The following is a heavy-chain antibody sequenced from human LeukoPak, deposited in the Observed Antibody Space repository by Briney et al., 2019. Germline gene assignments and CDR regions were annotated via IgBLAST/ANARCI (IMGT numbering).Heavy chain of an antibody. D-gene: IGHD2-8*02. CDR1: GFTRTNYY. V-gene: IGHV1-46*01. CDR3: AREESGGFFDY. CDR2: INPTGSST. J-gene: IGHJ4*02. Sequence: GASVKVSCKASGFTRTNYYMHWVRQAPGQGLEWMGLINPTGSSTNYAQKFRGRVTMTRDTSTSTVYMELSSLRSEDTAVYYCAREESGGFFDYWGQGTLVTVSS.